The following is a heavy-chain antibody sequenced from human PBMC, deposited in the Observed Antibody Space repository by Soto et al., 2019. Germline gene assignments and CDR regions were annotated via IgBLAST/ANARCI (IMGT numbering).Heavy chain of an antibody. CDR3: ALAPSVAGRNWYFDV. Sequence: QITLKDSGPTVVKPTQPLTLTCTFSGFSVSTTGVGVAWIRQPPGKALVWLALTTWDASTPYSSSLRSRLTIAWDNSKKHVVLNMISVDPADAASYLSALAPSVAGRNWYFDVWGRGTLVTVSS. CDR2: TTWDAST. D-gene: IGHD6-19*01. J-gene: IGHJ2*01. V-gene: IGHV2-5*02. CDR1: GFSVSTTGVG.